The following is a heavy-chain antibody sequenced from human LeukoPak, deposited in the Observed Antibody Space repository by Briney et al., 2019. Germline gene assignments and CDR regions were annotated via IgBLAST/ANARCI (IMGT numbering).Heavy chain of an antibody. CDR2: IYYSGST. CDR1: GASISTSGYY. J-gene: IGHJ5*02. D-gene: IGHD6-19*01. CDR3: ARMGSSGWYGWFDP. V-gene: IGHV4-39*01. Sequence: PSETLSLTCIVSGASISTSGYYWGWIRQPPGKGLEWIGSIYYSGSTYYNPSLKSRVTISVDTSKNQFSLKLSSVTAADTAVYYCARMGSSGWYGWFDPWGQGTLVTVSS.